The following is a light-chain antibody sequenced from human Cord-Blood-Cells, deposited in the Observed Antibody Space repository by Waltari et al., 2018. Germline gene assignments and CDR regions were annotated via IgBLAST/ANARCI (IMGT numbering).Light chain of an antibody. CDR2: DVS. CDR3: CSYAGSYTPMV. Sequence: QSALTQPRSVSGSPGQSVTISCTGTSSDVGGYNYVSWYHQHPGKAPKLMIYDVSKRPSGVPDRFSGSKSGNTASLTISGLQAEDEADYYCCSYAGSYTPMVFGGGTKLTVL. CDR1: SSDVGGYNY. J-gene: IGLJ3*02. V-gene: IGLV2-11*01.